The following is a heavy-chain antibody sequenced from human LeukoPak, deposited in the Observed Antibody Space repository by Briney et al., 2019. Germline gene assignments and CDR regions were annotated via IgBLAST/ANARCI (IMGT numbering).Heavy chain of an antibody. D-gene: IGHD1-7*01. J-gene: IGHJ4*02. CDR1: GYSISSGYY. V-gene: IGHV4-38-2*02. CDR3: ARARELRYFDY. CDR2: IYHSGST. Sequence: SETLSLTCTVSGYSISSGYYWGWIRQLPGKGLEWIGSIYHSGSTYYNPSLKSRVTISVDTSKNQFSLKLSSVTAADTAVYYCARARELRYFDYWGQGTLVTVSS.